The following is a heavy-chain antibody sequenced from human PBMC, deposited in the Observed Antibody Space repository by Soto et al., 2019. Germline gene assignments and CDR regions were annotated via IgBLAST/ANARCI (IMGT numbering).Heavy chain of an antibody. CDR2: IIPIFGTA. J-gene: IGHJ4*02. CDR3: ASSPLWSVPQYYFDY. D-gene: IGHD5-18*01. CDR1: GGTFSSYA. Sequence: QVQLVQSGAEVKKPGSSVKVSCKASGGTFSSYAISWVRQAPGQGLEWMGGIIPIFGTANYAQKFHGRVTITADESTSTAYMELSSLRSEDTAVYYCASSPLWSVPQYYFDYWGQGTLVTVSS. V-gene: IGHV1-69*01.